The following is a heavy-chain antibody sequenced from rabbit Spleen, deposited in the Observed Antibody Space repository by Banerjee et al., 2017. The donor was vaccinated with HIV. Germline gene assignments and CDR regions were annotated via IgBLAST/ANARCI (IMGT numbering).Heavy chain of an antibody. J-gene: IGHJ4*01. D-gene: IGHD7-1*01. CDR3: ARFYAGYGDFGYAAM. CDR1: GFSFSSNYY. Sequence: QSLEESGGDLVKPGASLTLTCTASGFSFSSNYYMCWVRQAPGKGLEWIACIYTGSSGSTYYASWAKGRFTITKTSSTTVTLQMTSLTVADTATYFCARFYAGYGDFGYAAMWGPGTLVTVS. V-gene: IGHV1S40*01. CDR2: IYTGSSGST.